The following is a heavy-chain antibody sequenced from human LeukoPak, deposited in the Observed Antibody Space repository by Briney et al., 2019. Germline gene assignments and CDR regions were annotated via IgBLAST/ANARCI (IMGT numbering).Heavy chain of an antibody. CDR2: IYGGGST. J-gene: IGHJ4*02. CDR3: ATWPGAWYGEDY. V-gene: IGHV3-53*01. CDR1: KFNFNSYG. D-gene: IGHD3-10*01. Sequence: GGSLRLSCTTSKFNFNSYGMTWVRQAPGKGLEWVSVIYGGGSTFYADSVKGRSTISRDNSQNTMYLQMNGLRAEDTAVYYCATWPGAWYGEDYWGQGTLVTVSS.